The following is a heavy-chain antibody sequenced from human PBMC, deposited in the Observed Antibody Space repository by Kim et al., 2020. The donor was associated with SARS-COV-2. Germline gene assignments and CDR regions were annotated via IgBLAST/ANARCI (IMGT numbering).Heavy chain of an antibody. Sequence: GGSLRLSCAASGFTFSSYGMHWVRQAPGKGLEWVAVISYDGSNKYYADSVKGRFTISRDNSKNTLYLQMNSLRAEDMAVYYCAKGRLRRYSYGYYWGPEGFDYWGQGTLVTVSS. J-gene: IGHJ4*02. CDR1: GFTFSSYG. CDR3: AKGRLRRYSYGYYWGPEGFDY. V-gene: IGHV3-30*18. D-gene: IGHD5-18*01. CDR2: ISYDGSNK.